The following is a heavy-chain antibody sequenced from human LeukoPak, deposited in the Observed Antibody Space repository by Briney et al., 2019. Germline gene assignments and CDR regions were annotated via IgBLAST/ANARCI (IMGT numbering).Heavy chain of an antibody. CDR3: ARALGYCSSTSCSNGMDV. D-gene: IGHD2-2*01. CDR1: GGSMSSYY. J-gene: IGHJ6*02. V-gene: IGHV4-59*01. CDR2: IYYSGST. Sequence: SETLSLTCTVSGGSMSSYYWTWIRQPPGKGLEWIGYIYYSGSTNYNPSLKSRVTISVDTSKNQFSLKLSSVTAADTAVYYCARALGYCSSTSCSNGMDVWGQGTTVTVSS.